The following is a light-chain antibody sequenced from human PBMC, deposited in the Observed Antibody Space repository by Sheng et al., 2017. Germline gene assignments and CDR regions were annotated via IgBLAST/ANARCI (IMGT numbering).Light chain of an antibody. CDR1: QSVSSN. CDR3: QQYNDWPRT. J-gene: IGKJ1*01. CDR2: GAS. Sequence: EIVMTQSPATLSVSPGERATLSCRASQSVSSNLAWYQQKPGQAPRLLIYGASTRATGIPVRFSGSGSGTEFTLTISSLQSEDFAVYYCQQYNDWPRTFGQGPRW. V-gene: IGKV3-15*01.